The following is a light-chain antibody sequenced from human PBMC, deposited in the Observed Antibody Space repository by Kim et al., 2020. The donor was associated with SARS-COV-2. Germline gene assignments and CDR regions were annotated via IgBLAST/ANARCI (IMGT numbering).Light chain of an antibody. Sequence: EIVLTQSPGTLSLSPGERATLSCRASQSVSSSYLAWYQQKPGQAPRLLIYGASSRATGIPDRFSGGSGTDFTLTISRLEPEDFAVYYCQQYGSSPGTFGQGTKVDIK. CDR2: GAS. CDR1: QSVSSSY. J-gene: IGKJ1*01. V-gene: IGKV3-20*01. CDR3: QQYGSSPGT.